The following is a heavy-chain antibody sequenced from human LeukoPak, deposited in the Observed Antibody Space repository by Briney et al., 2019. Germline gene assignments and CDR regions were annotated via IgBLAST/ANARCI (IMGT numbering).Heavy chain of an antibody. V-gene: IGHV3-74*01. CDR2: IMGDGSST. D-gene: IGHD3-10*01. J-gene: IGHJ4*02. Sequence: GGSLRLSCAASGFTFSSYWMHWVRQAPGKGLEWVSRIMGDGSSTTYADSVKGRFTISRDNAKNTLYLQMSSLRAEDTAVYYCARSYYGSGSYSQSDYWGQGTLVTVSS. CDR1: GFTFSSYW. CDR3: ARSYYGSGSYSQSDY.